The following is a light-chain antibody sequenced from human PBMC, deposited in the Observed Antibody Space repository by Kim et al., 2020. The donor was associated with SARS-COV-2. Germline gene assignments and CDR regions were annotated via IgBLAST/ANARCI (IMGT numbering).Light chain of an antibody. Sequence: QSVLTQPPSVSADSGQKVTISCSGTRSNIGNYLVSWYRLLPGTAPKLLIYDNDKRPSGIPDRFSGSKSGTSATLGITGLQTADEADYYCGTWDSSLNGGVFGGGTQLTVL. CDR1: RSNIGNYL. V-gene: IGLV1-51*01. CDR2: DND. J-gene: IGLJ2*01. CDR3: GTWDSSLNGGV.